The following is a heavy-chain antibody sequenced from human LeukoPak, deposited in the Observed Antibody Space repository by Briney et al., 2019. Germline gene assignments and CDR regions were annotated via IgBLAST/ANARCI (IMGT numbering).Heavy chain of an antibody. CDR2: INHSGST. D-gene: IGHD5-12*01. Sequence: SETLSLTCHVYGGSFSGYYWSWIRKPPGTGLEWNGEINHSGSTYYNPSLKSRVTISVDTSKNQYSLKLSSVTAADTAVYYCARLDIVATNAFDIWGQGTMVTVSS. V-gene: IGHV4-34*01. J-gene: IGHJ3*02. CDR1: GGSFSGYY. CDR3: ARLDIVATNAFDI.